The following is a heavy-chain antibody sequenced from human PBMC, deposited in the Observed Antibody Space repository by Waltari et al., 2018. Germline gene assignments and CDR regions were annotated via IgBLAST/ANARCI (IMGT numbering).Heavy chain of an antibody. J-gene: IGHJ4*02. V-gene: IGHV1-24*01. CDR2: FNPEDGEI. Sequence: QVQLEQSGAEVKKPGASMKVSCKVSGYALSELSMHWVRQAPGEGLEWMGGFNPEDGEIIYAQKFRGRVTMTEDTSTETVYMDLSSLRSEDTAVYYCATSNSGGRRGFDYWGQGTTVTVSS. CDR3: ATSNSGGRRGFDY. CDR1: GYALSELS. D-gene: IGHD2-15*01.